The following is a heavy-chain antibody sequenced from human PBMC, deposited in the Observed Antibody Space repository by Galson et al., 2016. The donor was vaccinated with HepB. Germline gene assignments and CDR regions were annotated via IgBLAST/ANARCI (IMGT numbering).Heavy chain of an antibody. CDR1: GYIFSHFW. D-gene: IGHD3-10*01. CDR3: ARDVSARRGFDI. CDR2: IFPGDSDT. J-gene: IGHJ3*02. Sequence: QSGAEVKKPGESLKISCKGSGYIFSHFWIAWVRQMPGKGLEWMGIIFPGDSDTRYSPSFQGQVSISADKSNNIAYMELSNLRSEDTAIYYCARDVSARRGFDIWGQGTKVTVTS. V-gene: IGHV5-51*03.